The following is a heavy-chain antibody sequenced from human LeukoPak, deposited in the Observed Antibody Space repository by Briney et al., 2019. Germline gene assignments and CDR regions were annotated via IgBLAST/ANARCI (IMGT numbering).Heavy chain of an antibody. V-gene: IGHV1-18*01. CDR2: ISAYNGNT. J-gene: IGHJ4*02. Sequence: ASVKVSCKASGYTFTSYGISWVRQAPGQGLEWMGWISAYNGNTNYAQKLQGRVTVTTDTSTSTAYMELRSLRSDDTAVYYCARDRRYYYDSSGYGPQGYWGQGTLVTVSS. CDR3: ARDRRYYYDSSGYGPQGY. D-gene: IGHD3-22*01. CDR1: GYTFTSYG.